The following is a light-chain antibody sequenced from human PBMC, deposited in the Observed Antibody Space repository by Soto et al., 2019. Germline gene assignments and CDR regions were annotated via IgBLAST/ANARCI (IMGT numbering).Light chain of an antibody. CDR1: QSISSW. CDR3: QQYNSYSRT. V-gene: IGKV1-5*01. Sequence: DIQMTQSPSTLSASVGDRVTITCRASQSISSWLAWYQQKPGKAPKLLIYDASSLESGVPSRFSGSGSGTEVPLTISSLQPDDFAPYYCQQYNSYSRTFGQGTKVEIK. CDR2: DAS. J-gene: IGKJ1*01.